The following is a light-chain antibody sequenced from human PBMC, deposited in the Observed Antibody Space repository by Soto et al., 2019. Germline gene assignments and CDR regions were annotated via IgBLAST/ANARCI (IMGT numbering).Light chain of an antibody. CDR1: QSVSSSY. CDR3: QQYGSSLTWT. V-gene: IGKV3-20*01. Sequence: EIVLTQSPGTLSLSPGERATLSCRASQSVSSSYLAWYQQKPGQAPRLLIYGASIRDTGIPDRFSGSGSGTEFTLTISRLEPEDFAVYYCQQYGSSLTWTFGQGTKVEIK. J-gene: IGKJ1*01. CDR2: GAS.